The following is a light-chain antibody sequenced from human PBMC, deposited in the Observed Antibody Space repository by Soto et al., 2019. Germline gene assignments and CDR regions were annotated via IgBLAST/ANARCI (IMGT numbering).Light chain of an antibody. J-gene: IGKJ2*01. Sequence: AIRMTQPPSSLSASTGDRVTITCRSSQGISSYLAWYQQKPGKAPKLLIYAASTLQSGVPSRFSGSGSGTDFTLTISCLQSEDFAPYYCQQYYSYPRTFGQGTKLEIK. CDR1: QGISSY. CDR2: AAS. CDR3: QQYYSYPRT. V-gene: IGKV1-8*01.